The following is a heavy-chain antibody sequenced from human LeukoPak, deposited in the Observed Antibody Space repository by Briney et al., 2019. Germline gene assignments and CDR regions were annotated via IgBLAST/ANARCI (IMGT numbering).Heavy chain of an antibody. D-gene: IGHD4-11*01. CDR1: GYTFTSYG. V-gene: IGHV1-18*01. J-gene: IGHJ6*02. CDR2: ISAYNGNT. CDR3: ARAYSNPPAYYYYGMDV. Sequence: ASVKVSCKASGYTFTSYGISWVRQAPGQGLEWMGWISAYNGNTNYAQKLQGRVTMTTDTSTSTAYKELRSLRSDDTAVYYCARAYSNPPAYYYYGMDVWGQGTTVTVSS.